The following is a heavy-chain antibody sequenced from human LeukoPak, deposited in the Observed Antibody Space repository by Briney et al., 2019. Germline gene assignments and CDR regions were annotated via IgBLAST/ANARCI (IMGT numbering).Heavy chain of an antibody. Sequence: GGSLRLSCAASGFTFSSYGMNWVRQAPGKGLEWVSGISPGGGPTYYADSVKGRFTISRDDSKNTLYLQMNNLRAEDTAVYYCAKDGAWLRFDDWGQGILVTVSS. CDR2: ISPGGGPT. CDR3: AKDGAWLRFDD. V-gene: IGHV3-23*01. D-gene: IGHD5-12*01. J-gene: IGHJ4*02. CDR1: GFTFSSYG.